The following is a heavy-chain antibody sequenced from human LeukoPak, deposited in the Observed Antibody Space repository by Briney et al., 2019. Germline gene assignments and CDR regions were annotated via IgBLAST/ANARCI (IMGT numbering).Heavy chain of an antibody. CDR2: IRGSGTRT. CDR3: AKDHGGNSDAFDV. CDR1: GFTFSSYA. Sequence: GGSLRLSCAASGFTFSSYAMSWVRQAPGKGLEWVSCIRGSGTRTYYADSVKGRFTISRDNSKNTLYLQMNSLRAEDTALYSCAKDHGGNSDAFDVWGQGTVVTVSS. J-gene: IGHJ3*01. V-gene: IGHV3-23*01. D-gene: IGHD4-23*01.